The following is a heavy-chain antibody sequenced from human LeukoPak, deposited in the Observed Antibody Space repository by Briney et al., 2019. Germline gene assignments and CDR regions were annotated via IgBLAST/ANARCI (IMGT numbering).Heavy chain of an antibody. CDR2: ISSGGSA. CDR1: GGSFSSSTHF. V-gene: IGHV4-39*01. CDR3: ARRGWTGGYTYAAFDI. D-gene: IGHD5-18*01. J-gene: IGHJ3*02. Sequence: SETLSLTCTVSGGSFSSSTHFWGWIRQPPGKGLEWIGSISSGGSAYYNPSLKSRVTISVDTSKNQFSLKLTSVSAADTAMYYCARRGWTGGYTYAAFDIWGQGTMVTVSS.